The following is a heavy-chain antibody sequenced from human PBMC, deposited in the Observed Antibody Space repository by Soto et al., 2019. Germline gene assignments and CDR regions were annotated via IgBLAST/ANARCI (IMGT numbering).Heavy chain of an antibody. J-gene: IGHJ4*02. Sequence: QVQLQESGPGLVKPSETLSLTCTVSGGSISTYYWSWLRQPPGKGLEWIGYIYHSGGTTYNPSLDRQVTISLAPSKNQSSLTLYSVPAADTAVYCCARDTTSGSYWDYWGQGTLVTVSS. V-gene: IGHV4-59*01. CDR2: IYHSGGT. CDR3: ARDTTSGSYWDY. CDR1: GGSISTYY. D-gene: IGHD1-26*01.